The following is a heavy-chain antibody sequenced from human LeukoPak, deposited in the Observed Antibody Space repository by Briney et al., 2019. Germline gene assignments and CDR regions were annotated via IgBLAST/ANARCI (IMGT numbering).Heavy chain of an antibody. CDR3: ARVDSSNWYEYRGYFDY. Sequence: SETLSLTCTVSGGSISSYYWSWIRQPPGKGLEWIGYIYYSGSTNYNPSLKSRVTISVDTSKNQFSLKLSPVTAADTAVYYCARVDSSNWYEYRGYFDYWGQGTLVTVSS. V-gene: IGHV4-59*01. CDR2: IYYSGST. CDR1: GGSISSYY. J-gene: IGHJ4*02. D-gene: IGHD6-13*01.